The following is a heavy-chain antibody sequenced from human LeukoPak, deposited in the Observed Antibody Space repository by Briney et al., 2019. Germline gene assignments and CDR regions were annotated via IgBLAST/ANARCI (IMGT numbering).Heavy chain of an antibody. CDR1: GSIFTSYW. D-gene: IGHD1-14*01. V-gene: IGHV5-51*01. CDR3: ARVSHHCFDY. Sequence: KLGASLHISCQAAGSIFTSYWIGWARQLPGKGREWMGIIYPGDANTTYSPSFQGQVPISADKSISTAYQRWSSLKASDIAMYYCARVSHHCFDYWGQGTLATVSS. J-gene: IGHJ4*02. CDR2: IYPGDANT.